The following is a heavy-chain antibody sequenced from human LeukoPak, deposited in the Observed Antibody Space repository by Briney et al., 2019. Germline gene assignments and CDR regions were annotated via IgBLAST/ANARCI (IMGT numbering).Heavy chain of an antibody. Sequence: GGSLRLSCAASGFTFSDYYMSWIRQAPGKGLEWVSYTRPSGENTYYGDSVKGRFTISRDNSKNTVHLQMNNMRVDDTAVYYCARVAGWHWFDPWGQGTLVTVSS. CDR3: ARVAGWHWFDP. V-gene: IGHV3-11*01. CDR2: TRPSGENT. CDR1: GFTFSDYY. J-gene: IGHJ5*02. D-gene: IGHD6-19*01.